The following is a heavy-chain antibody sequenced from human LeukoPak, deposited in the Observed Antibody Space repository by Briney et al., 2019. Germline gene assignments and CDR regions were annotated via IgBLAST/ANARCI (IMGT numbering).Heavy chain of an antibody. CDR1: GFIFSTYS. D-gene: IGHD1-26*01. CDR3: ARGGLGSWTFDS. V-gene: IGHV3-48*04. CDR2: ISSSGSTI. Sequence: GGSLRLSCAASGFIFSTYSMNWVRQAPGKGLEWLSYISSSGSTIHNTDSVKGRFTISRDNAKYSLYLQMDSLRAEDTALYYCARGGLGSWTFDSWGQGTRVTVSS. J-gene: IGHJ4*02.